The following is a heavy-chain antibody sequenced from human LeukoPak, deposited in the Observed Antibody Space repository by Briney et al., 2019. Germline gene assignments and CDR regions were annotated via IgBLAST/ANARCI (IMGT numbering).Heavy chain of an antibody. V-gene: IGHV3-43*01. CDR1: GFTFDDYT. D-gene: IGHD2-2*01. CDR2: ISWDGGST. Sequence: PGGSLRLSCAASGFTFDDYTMHWVRQAPGKGLEWVSLISWDGGSTYYADSVKGRFTISRDNSENSLYLQMNSLRTEDTALYYCAKEGYCISTSCYMDVWAKGPWSPSP. CDR3: AKEGYCISTSCYMDV. J-gene: IGHJ6*03.